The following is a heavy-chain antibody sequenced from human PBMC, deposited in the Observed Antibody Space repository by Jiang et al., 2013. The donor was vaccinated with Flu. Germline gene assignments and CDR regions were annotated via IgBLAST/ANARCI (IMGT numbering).Heavy chain of an antibody. CDR3: ATLRGSSYDTYLADY. Sequence: QLVESGGGVVQPGGSLRLSCAASGFTFSYYAMYWVRQAPGKGLEWVASIRFDGSEKYYAESVKGRFTISRDNSINTLYLQMDSLRPEDTSVYYCATLRGSSYDTYLADYWGQGILVTVSS. CDR2: IRFDGSEK. CDR1: GFTFSYYA. D-gene: IGHD3-9*01. V-gene: IGHV3-30*02. J-gene: IGHJ4*02.